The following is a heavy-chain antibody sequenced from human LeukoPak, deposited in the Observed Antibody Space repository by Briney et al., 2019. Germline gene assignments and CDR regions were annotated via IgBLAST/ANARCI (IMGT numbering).Heavy chain of an antibody. D-gene: IGHD3-16*01. CDR1: GSSITSVSHY. CDR2: IYYTGST. J-gene: IGHJ4*02. Sequence: SETLSLTCTISGSSITSVSHYWGWIRQPPGKGLEWIGDIYYTGSTYYSPSLRSRVTMSVHTSENQFSPRLNSVTAVDTAVYYCARRWGNVVGVTYEYWGQGTLVTVSS. V-gene: IGHV4-39*01. CDR3: ARRWGNVVGVTYEY.